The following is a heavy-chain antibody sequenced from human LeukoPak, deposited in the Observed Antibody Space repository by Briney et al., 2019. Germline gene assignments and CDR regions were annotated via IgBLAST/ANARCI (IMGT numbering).Heavy chain of an antibody. D-gene: IGHD3-9*01. J-gene: IGHJ4*02. CDR3: AMSGVLRYFDWLGY. Sequence: KVSCKASGYTFTGYYTHWVRQAPGQGLEWMGWINPNSGGTNYAQKFQGRVTMTRDTSISTAYMELSRLRSDDTAVYYCAMSGVLRYFDWLGYWGQGTLVTVSS. CDR1: GYTFTGYY. V-gene: IGHV1-2*02. CDR2: INPNSGGT.